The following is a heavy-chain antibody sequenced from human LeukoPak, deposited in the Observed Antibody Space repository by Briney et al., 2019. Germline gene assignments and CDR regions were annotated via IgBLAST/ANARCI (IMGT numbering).Heavy chain of an antibody. CDR2: INPSGGST. Sequence: ASVKVSCKASGYTFTSYYMHWVRQAPGQGLEWMGIINPSGGSTSYAQKFQGRVTMTRDTSTSTVYMELSSLGSEDTAVYYCARDGETGSGSPLGCGMDVWGQGTTVTVSS. CDR1: GYTFTSYY. D-gene: IGHD3-10*01. J-gene: IGHJ6*02. V-gene: IGHV1-46*01. CDR3: ARDGETGSGSPLGCGMDV.